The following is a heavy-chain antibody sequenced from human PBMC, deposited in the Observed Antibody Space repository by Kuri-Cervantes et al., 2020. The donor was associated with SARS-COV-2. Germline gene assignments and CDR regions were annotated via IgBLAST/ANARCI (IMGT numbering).Heavy chain of an antibody. J-gene: IGHJ6*03. CDR2: IYYSGST. CDR1: GGSISSYY. Sequence: GSLRLSCTVSGGSISSYYWSWIRQPPGKGLEWIGYIYYSGSTNYNPSLKSRVTIALDTSRNQFSLKLRSVTAADTAVYYCARHMPGTAYYDTSGYYKRNYYYYMDVWGKGTTVTVSS. CDR3: ARHMPGTAYYDTSGYYKRNYYYYMDV. V-gene: IGHV4-59*08. D-gene: IGHD3-22*01.